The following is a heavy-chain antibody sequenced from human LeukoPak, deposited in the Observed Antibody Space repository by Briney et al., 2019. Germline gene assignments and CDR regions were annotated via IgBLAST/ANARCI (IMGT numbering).Heavy chain of an antibody. V-gene: IGHV3-21*04. Sequence: GGSLRLSCAASGFTFSTYSMNWVRQAPGKGLEWVSSISSSSSYIFYADSVKGRFTISRDNTKNTLYLQMNSLRAEDTAVYYCAKDSTEVVVVPATIDYWGQGTLVTVSS. CDR2: ISSSSSYI. J-gene: IGHJ4*02. D-gene: IGHD2-2*01. CDR1: GFTFSTYS. CDR3: AKDSTEVVVVPATIDY.